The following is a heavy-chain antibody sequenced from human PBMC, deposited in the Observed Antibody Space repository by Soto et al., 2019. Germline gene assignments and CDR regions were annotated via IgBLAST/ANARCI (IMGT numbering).Heavy chain of an antibody. Sequence: GXSXKVSFEASGYTXTSYPMNLVRQAPGQSLEWMGWINAGNGDTKYSQKFQGRVTITRDTSAITAYMELSSRTSEDTAVYYCVRDWTHYDSSGPGDYWGQGTLGTVSS. J-gene: IGHJ4*02. CDR1: GYTXTSYP. CDR2: INAGNGDT. V-gene: IGHV1-3*01. CDR3: VRDWTHYDSSGPGDY. D-gene: IGHD3-22*01.